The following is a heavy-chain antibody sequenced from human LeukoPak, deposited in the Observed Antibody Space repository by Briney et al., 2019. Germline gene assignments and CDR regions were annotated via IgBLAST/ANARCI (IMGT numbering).Heavy chain of an antibody. J-gene: IGHJ4*02. CDR3: XXXXXXXXXXXXXXDY. CDR1: GCSFTNYW. CDR2: IYPGDSDA. Sequence: CXGSGCSFTNYWIGWVRQMPGKGLKWMGIIYPGDSDARYRPSFQGQVTISADKSIRNRSLQWRSLEATDTAMYYCXXXXXXXXXXXXXXDYWGQXTXVTVSS. V-gene: IGHV5-51*01.